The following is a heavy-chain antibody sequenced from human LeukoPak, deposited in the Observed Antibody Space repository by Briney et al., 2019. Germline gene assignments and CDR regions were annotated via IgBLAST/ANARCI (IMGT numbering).Heavy chain of an antibody. D-gene: IGHD2-2*01. CDR1: GGSISNGGYY. CDR3: ARGYRTRSRCFARHWFDP. V-gene: IGHV4-31*03. J-gene: IGHJ5*02. CDR2: IYYSGNT. Sequence: SETLSLTGTVSGGSISNGGYYWSWIRQHPGKGLEWIGYIYYSGNTYYNPSLKNRVTISVDTSKNQFSLKLGSVTAADTAVYYCARGYRTRSRCFARHWFDPWGQGTLVTVSS.